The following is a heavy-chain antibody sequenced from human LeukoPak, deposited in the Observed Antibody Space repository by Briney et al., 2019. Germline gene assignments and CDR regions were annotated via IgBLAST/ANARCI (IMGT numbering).Heavy chain of an antibody. V-gene: IGHV1-69*05. CDR2: IIPMFGTV. CDR3: ARDSSSSSFDY. D-gene: IGHD6-6*01. J-gene: IGHJ4*02. CDR1: GGTFSSYA. Sequence: SVKVSCKASGGTFSSYAIGWVRQAPGQGLEWMGGIIPMFGTVKYAQKFQGRVTITTDESTTTAYMELSSLRSEDTAVFYCARDSSSSSFDYWGQGTLVTVSS.